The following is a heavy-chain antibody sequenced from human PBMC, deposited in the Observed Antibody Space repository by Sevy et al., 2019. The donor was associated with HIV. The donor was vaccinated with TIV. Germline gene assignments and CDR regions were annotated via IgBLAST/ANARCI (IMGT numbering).Heavy chain of an antibody. CDR2: IKQDGSEK. D-gene: IGHD3-10*01. CDR1: GFVFSSHW. Sequence: GGSLRLSCEASGFVFSSHWMTWVRQAPGKGLEWVANIKQDGSEKYYVDSVNGRFTISRDNAKNSLYLRMNRLRVEDTAMYYCTSDYFWGQGSLVTVSS. J-gene: IGHJ4*02. V-gene: IGHV3-7*01. CDR3: TSDYF.